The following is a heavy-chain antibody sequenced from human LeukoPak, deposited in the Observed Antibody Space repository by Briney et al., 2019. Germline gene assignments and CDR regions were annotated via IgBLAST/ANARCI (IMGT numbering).Heavy chain of an antibody. V-gene: IGHV5-51*01. CDR2: IYPGDSDT. CDR3: ARSYSNSWSGFDP. CDR1: GYSFTSYW. J-gene: IGHJ5*02. Sequence: LGESLKISCKGSGYSFTSYWIGWVRQMPGKGLEWMGIIYPGDSDTTYSPSFQGQVTISADKSISTAYLQWSSLKASDTAMYYCARSYSNSWSGFDPWGQGTLVTVSS. D-gene: IGHD6-13*01.